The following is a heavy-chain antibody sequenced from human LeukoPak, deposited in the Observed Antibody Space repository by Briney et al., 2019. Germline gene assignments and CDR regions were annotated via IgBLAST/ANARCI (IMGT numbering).Heavy chain of an antibody. CDR2: ISSSSNYI. Sequence: GGSLRLSCAASGFTFSSYSMNWVRQAPGKGLEWVSSISSSSNYIYYADSVKGRFTISRDNAKNSLYLQMNSLRAEDTAVYYCARDLAPIVVVVAATGWWFDPWGQGTLVTVSS. J-gene: IGHJ5*02. CDR3: ARDLAPIVVVVAATGWWFDP. CDR1: GFTFSSYS. D-gene: IGHD2-15*01. V-gene: IGHV3-21*01.